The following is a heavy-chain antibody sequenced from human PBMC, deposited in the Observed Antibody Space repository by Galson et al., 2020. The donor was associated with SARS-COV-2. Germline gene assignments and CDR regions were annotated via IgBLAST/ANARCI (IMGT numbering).Heavy chain of an antibody. D-gene: IGHD3-3*01. CDR1: GFAFGNYA. Sequence: GGSLRLSCTASGFAFGNYAVSWFCPPPGKGLEWVAFIRSTTNGGRPDYATSLQGRFTISRDDFRSIAYLQMHSLKTDDTVVYSCGRGQSILSAPGTAYDIWGQGTVGTVSS. CDR2: IRSTTNGGRP. V-gene: IGHV3-49*03. J-gene: IGHJ3*02. CDR3: GRGQSILSAPGTAYDI.